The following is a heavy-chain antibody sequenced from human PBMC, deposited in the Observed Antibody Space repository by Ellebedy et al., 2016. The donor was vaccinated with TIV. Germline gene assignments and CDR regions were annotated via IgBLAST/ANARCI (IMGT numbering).Heavy chain of an antibody. CDR3: AIPRGYCSSTSFYGGYLDAFDI. V-gene: IGHV1-69*13. CDR1: GGTLGSHA. Sequence: AASVKVSCKASGGTLGSHAISWVRQAPGQGLEWMGGIIPVFGTANYAQKFQGRVMITAAETTSTAYLDLSSLRSEDTALYYCAIPRGYCSSTSFYGGYLDAFDIWGQGKTVTVSS. CDR2: IIPVFGTA. D-gene: IGHD2-2*01. J-gene: IGHJ3*02.